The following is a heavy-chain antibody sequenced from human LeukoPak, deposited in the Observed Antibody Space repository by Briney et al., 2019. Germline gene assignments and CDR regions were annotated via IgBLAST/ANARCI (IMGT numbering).Heavy chain of an antibody. J-gene: IGHJ3*02. CDR3: ARAAAAGPEGAFDI. CDR2: IYHSGST. V-gene: IGHV4-30-2*01. D-gene: IGHD6-13*01. Sequence: PSQTLSLTCTVSGGSISSGGYYWSWIRQPPGKGLEWIGYIYHSGSTYYNPSLKSRVTISVDRSKNQFSLKLSSVTAADTAVYYCARAAAAGPEGAFDIWGQGTMVTVSS. CDR1: GGSISSGGYY.